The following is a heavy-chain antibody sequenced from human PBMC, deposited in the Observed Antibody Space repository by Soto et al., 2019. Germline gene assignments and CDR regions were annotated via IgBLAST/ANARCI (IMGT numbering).Heavy chain of an antibody. V-gene: IGHV4-61*01. CDR3: ARDRIAARLGVYHYGMDV. CDR2: IYYSGST. Sequence: SETLSLTCTVSGGSVSSGSYYWSWIRQHPGKGLEWIGYIYYSGSTNYNPSPKSRVTISVDTSKNQFSLKLSSVTAADTAVYYWARDRIAARLGVYHYGMDVWGQGTTVTVSS. CDR1: GGSVSSGSYY. D-gene: IGHD6-6*01. J-gene: IGHJ6*02.